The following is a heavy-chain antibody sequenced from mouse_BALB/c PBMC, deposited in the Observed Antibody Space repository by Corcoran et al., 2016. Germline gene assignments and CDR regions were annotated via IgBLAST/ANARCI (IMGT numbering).Heavy chain of an antibody. Sequence: EVQLQQSGAELVKPGASVKLSCTASGFNIKDTYMHWVKQRPEQGLEWIGRIDPANGNTIYDPKFQGKATITADTSSNTAYLQLSSLTSEDTAVYYCARGNYTLAWFAYWGQGTLVTVSA. J-gene: IGHJ3*01. D-gene: IGHD2-1*01. V-gene: IGHV14-3*02. CDR1: GFNIKDTY. CDR3: ARGNYTLAWFAY. CDR2: IDPANGNT.